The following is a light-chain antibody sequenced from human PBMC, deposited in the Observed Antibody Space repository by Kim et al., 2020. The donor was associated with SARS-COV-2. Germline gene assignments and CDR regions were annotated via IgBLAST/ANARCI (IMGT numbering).Light chain of an antibody. J-gene: IGKJ1*01. CDR2: DAS. Sequence: EIVLTQSPATLSLSPGEGATLSCRASQSVRSSLAWYQQKPGQAPRLLIYDASNRATGIPARFSGSGSGTDFTLTISSLEPEDFAVYYCQQRGSWPRTFGQGTKVDIK. V-gene: IGKV3-11*01. CDR3: QQRGSWPRT. CDR1: QSVRSS.